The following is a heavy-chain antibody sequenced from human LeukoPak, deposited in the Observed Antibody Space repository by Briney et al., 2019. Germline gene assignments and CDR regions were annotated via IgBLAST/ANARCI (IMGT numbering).Heavy chain of an antibody. CDR2: INHSGST. Sequence: SETLSLSCAVYGGSFSGYYWSWIRQPPGKGLEWIGEINHSGSTNYNPSLKSRVTISVDTSKNQFSLKLSSVTAADTAVYYCARGPLYYGSGSYYPWGQGTLVTVSS. J-gene: IGHJ4*02. CDR1: GGSFSGYY. V-gene: IGHV4-34*01. D-gene: IGHD3-10*01. CDR3: ARGPLYYGSGSYYP.